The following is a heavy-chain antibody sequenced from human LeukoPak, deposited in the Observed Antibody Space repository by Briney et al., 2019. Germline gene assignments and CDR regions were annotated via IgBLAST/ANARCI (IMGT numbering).Heavy chain of an antibody. CDR3: ARQTYGSGSYYNLDC. Sequence: SETLSLTCAVYGGSFSGYYWSWIRQPPGKGLEWIGEINHSGSTNYNPSLKSRVTISVDTSKNQFSLKLSSVTAADTAVYYCARQTYGSGSYYNLDCWGQGTLVTVSS. J-gene: IGHJ4*02. CDR2: INHSGST. D-gene: IGHD3-10*01. V-gene: IGHV4-34*01. CDR1: GGSFSGYY.